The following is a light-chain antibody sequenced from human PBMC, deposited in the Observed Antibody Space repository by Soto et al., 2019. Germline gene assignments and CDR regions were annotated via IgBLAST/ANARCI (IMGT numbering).Light chain of an antibody. CDR2: DNN. Sequence: QSALTQPPSVSAAPGQKVTISCSGSSSNIGSNYVSWYQQLPGTAPKVLIYDNNKRASGTPDRFSGSKSGTSATLVITGLQTGDEADYYCGTWDSSLTAGGVFGGGTKLTVL. V-gene: IGLV1-51*01. J-gene: IGLJ2*01. CDR1: SSNIGSNY. CDR3: GTWDSSLTAGGV.